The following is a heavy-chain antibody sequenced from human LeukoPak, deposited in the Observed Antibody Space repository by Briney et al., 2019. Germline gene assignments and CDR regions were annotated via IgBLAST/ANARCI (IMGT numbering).Heavy chain of an antibody. J-gene: IGHJ4*02. CDR2: INPNSGGT. D-gene: IGHD3-3*01. Sequence: GESLKISCKGSGYSFTGYYMHWVRQAPGQGLEWMGWINPNSGGTNYAQKFQGRVTMTRDTSISTAYMELSRLRSDDTAVYYCARERFLENDYWGQGTLVTVSS. V-gene: IGHV1-2*02. CDR1: GYSFTGYY. CDR3: ARERFLENDY.